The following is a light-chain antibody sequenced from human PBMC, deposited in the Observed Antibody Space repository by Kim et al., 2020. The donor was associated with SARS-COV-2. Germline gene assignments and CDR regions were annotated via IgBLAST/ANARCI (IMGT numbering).Light chain of an antibody. CDR2: QDN. CDR3: QAWDSSTSVV. V-gene: IGLV3-1*01. J-gene: IGLJ2*01. Sequence: SYELTQPPSVSVSPGQTASITCTGDKLGDKYACWYQQKPGQSPVLVIYQDNKRRSGIPERFSGSNSGNTATLIISGTQAMDEADYYCQAWDSSTSVVFGG. CDR1: KLGDKY.